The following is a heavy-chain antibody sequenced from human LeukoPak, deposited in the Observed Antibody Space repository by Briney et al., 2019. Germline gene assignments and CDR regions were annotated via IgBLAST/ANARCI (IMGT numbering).Heavy chain of an antibody. CDR2: IWYDGSNK. Sequence: GGSLRLSCAASGFTFSSYGMDWVSQAPGKGLEWVAVIWYDGSNKYYADSVKGRFTISRDNSKNTPYLQMNSLRAEDTAVYYCARDFDSGTFDYWGQGTLVTVSS. D-gene: IGHD3-9*01. CDR1: GFTFSSYG. V-gene: IGHV3-33*01. CDR3: ARDFDSGTFDY. J-gene: IGHJ4*02.